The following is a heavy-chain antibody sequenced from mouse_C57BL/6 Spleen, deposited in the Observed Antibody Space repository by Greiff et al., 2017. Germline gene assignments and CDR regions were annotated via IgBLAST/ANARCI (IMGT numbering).Heavy chain of an antibody. CDR2: IDPANGNT. D-gene: IGHD1-1*01. V-gene: IGHV14-3*01. CDR1: GFNIKNTY. CDR3: ARSTITTVVVDY. Sequence: EVMLVESVAELVRPGASVKLSCTASGFNIKNTYMHWVKQRPEQGLEWIGRIDPANGNTKYAPKFQGKATITADTSSNTAYLQLSSLTSEDTAIYYCARSTITTVVVDYWGQGTTLTVSS. J-gene: IGHJ2*01.